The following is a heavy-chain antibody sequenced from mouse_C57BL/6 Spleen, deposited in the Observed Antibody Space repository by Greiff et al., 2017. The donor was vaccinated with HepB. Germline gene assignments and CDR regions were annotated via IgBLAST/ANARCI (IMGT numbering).Heavy chain of an antibody. J-gene: IGHJ4*01. D-gene: IGHD1-1*01. Sequence: EVQLQQSGPELVKPGASVKISCKASGYTFTDYYMNWVKQSHGKSLEWIGDINPNNGGTSYNQKFKGKATLTVDKSSSTAYMELRSLTSEDSAVYYCARDGGSSPWMDYWGQGTSVTVSS. CDR2: INPNNGGT. CDR1: GYTFTDYY. CDR3: ARDGGSSPWMDY. V-gene: IGHV1-26*01.